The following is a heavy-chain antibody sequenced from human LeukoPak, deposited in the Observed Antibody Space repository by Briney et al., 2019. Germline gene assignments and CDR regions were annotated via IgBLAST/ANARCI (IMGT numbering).Heavy chain of an antibody. CDR1: GFTFSSYE. J-gene: IGHJ4*02. D-gene: IGHD2-2*01. V-gene: IGHV3-48*03. CDR2: ISSSGSTI. CDR3: AKRLVPAASGEGLGE. Sequence: GGSLRLSCAASGFTFSSYEMNWVRQAPGKGLEWVSYISSSGSTIYYADSVKGRFTISRDNAKSTLFLQMNSLRVDDTAVYYCAKRLVPAASGEGLGEWGQGTRVTVCS.